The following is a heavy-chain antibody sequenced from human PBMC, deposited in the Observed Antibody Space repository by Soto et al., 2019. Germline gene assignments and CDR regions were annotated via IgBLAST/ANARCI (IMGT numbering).Heavy chain of an antibody. D-gene: IGHD3-22*01. CDR2: ISYDGSNK. CDR1: GFTFSSYG. Sequence: GGSLRLSCAASGFTFSSYGMHWVRQAPGKGLEWVAVISYDGSNKYYADSVKGRFTISRDSSKNTLYLQMNSLRAEDTAVYYCAKLASWEYYYDSSGYYYPYFDYWGQGTLVTVSS. V-gene: IGHV3-30*18. CDR3: AKLASWEYYYDSSGYYYPYFDY. J-gene: IGHJ4*02.